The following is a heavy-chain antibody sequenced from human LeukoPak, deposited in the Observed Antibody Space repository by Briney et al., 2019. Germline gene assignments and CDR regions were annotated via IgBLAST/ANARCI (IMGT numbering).Heavy chain of an antibody. Sequence: GGSLRLSCAASGFTFSSYAMSWVRQAPGRGLEWVSAISGSGGSTHYADSVKGRFTISRDTAKNTMYMQMMSLRAEDTAVDYRAEVYYGIEGESSGWFIPAYDYWGQGTLVTVSS. D-gene: IGHD6-19*01. CDR3: AEVYYGIEGESSGWFIPAYDY. CDR1: GFTFSSYA. V-gene: IGHV3-23*01. CDR2: ISGSGGST. J-gene: IGHJ4*02.